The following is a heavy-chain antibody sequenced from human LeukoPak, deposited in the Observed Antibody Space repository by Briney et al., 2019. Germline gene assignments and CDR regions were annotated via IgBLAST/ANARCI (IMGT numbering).Heavy chain of an antibody. CDR2: INWNGGST. Sequence: GGSLRLSCAASGFTFDDYGMSWVRQAPGKGLEWVSGINWNGGSTGYADSVKGRFTISRDNAKNSLYLQMNSLRAEDSAFYYCAKAAIRYTSRWNNFDYWGQGTLVTVSS. V-gene: IGHV3-20*04. CDR1: GFTFDDYG. D-gene: IGHD6-13*01. J-gene: IGHJ4*02. CDR3: AKAAIRYTSRWNNFDY.